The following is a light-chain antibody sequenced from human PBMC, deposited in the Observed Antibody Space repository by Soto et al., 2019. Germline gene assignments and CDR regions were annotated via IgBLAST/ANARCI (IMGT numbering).Light chain of an antibody. CDR3: QQRSSWPWT. CDR2: DAS. V-gene: IGKV3-11*01. CDR1: QSVSDY. J-gene: IGKJ1*01. Sequence: EIVLTQSPATLSLSPGESATLSCRAGQSVSDYLTWYQQKPGQAPRLLISDASNRATGIPVRFTGSGSGTDFTLTISSLEPQDFAVYYCQQRSSWPWTFGQGTKVDIK.